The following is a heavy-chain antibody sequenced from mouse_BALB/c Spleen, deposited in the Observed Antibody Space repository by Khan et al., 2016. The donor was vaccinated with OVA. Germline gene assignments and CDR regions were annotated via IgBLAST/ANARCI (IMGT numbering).Heavy chain of an antibody. D-gene: IGHD6-2*01. CDR1: GFSLTSYG. Sequence: QMQLEESGPGLVAPSQSLSITCTVSGFSLTSYGVHWVRQPPGKGLEWLGVIWAGGSTNYNSALMSRLSISKDNSKSQVFLKMNSLQTDDTDMYYCAGLKDKWGQGTTVTVSS. CDR2: IWAGGST. V-gene: IGHV2-9*02. J-gene: IGHJ2*01. CDR3: AGLKDK.